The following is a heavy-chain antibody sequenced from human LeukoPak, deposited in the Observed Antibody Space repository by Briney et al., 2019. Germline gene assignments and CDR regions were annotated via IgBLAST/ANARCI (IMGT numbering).Heavy chain of an antibody. CDR1: GYTLSELS. CDR3: ARDLSGSSWSFYYYGMDV. CDR2: LDPNDGET. Sequence: GASVKVSCKVSGYTLSELSIHWVRQAPGKGLEWVGGLDPNDGETIYAQKFQGRVTMTRDTSTSTVYMELSSLRSEDTAVYYCARDLSGSSWSFYYYGMDVWGQGTTVTVSS. D-gene: IGHD6-13*01. V-gene: IGHV1-24*01. J-gene: IGHJ6*02.